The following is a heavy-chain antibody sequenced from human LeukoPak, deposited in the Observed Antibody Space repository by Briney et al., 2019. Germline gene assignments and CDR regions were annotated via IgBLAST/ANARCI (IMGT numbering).Heavy chain of an antibody. CDR2: ISSSGSGDNT. J-gene: IGHJ6*02. CDR3: ANLGVGGYYYYGMDV. CDR1: GVTLGTYA. Sequence: GGSLRLSCAASGVTLGTYAMSWARQAPGKGLEWVSGISSSGSGDNTYYADSVKGRFTISRDSSKNTLFLHMNTLRAEDTAIYYCANLGVGGYYYYGMDVWGQGTTVTVSS. D-gene: IGHD3-10*01. V-gene: IGHV3-23*01.